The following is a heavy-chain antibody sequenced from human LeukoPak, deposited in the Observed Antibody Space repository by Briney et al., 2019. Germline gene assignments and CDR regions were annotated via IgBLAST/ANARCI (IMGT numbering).Heavy chain of an antibody. CDR2: INHSGST. J-gene: IGHJ1*01. D-gene: IGHD1-26*01. Sequence: SETLSLTCAVYGGSFSGYYWSWIRQPPGKGLEWIGEINHSGSTNYNPSLKSRVTISVDTSKNQFSLNLSSVTAADTAVYYCAREKVEFSGSYYLGYFQHWGQGTLVTVSS. V-gene: IGHV4-34*01. CDR1: GGSFSGYY. CDR3: AREKVEFSGSYYLGYFQH.